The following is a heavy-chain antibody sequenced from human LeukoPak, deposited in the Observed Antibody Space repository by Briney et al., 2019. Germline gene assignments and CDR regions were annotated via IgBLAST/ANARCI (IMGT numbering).Heavy chain of an antibody. V-gene: IGHV3-53*01. Sequence: GGSLRLSCAASGFTVSSNYMSWVRQAPGKGLEWVSVIYSGGNTHYADSVKGRFTISRDNSKNTLYLQMNSLRAEDAAVYYCAKAGTTSRAFDIWGQGTMVTVSS. J-gene: IGHJ3*02. D-gene: IGHD1-1*01. CDR1: GFTVSSNY. CDR3: AKAGTTSRAFDI. CDR2: IYSGGNT.